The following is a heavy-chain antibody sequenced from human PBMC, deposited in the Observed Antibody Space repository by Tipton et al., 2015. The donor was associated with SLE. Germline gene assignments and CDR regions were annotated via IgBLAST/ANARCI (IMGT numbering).Heavy chain of an antibody. J-gene: IGHJ4*02. Sequence: TLSLTCSVSGGSISSGGYSWSWIRQPPGKGLEWIGFIYHSGSTYYNPSLKSRVTISLDTSKSQFSLELSSVTAADTAVYYCARASERIGHFDYWGRGTLVTVSS. CDR2: IYHSGST. CDR1: GGSISSGGYS. V-gene: IGHV4-30-2*01. CDR3: ARASERIGHFDY. D-gene: IGHD1-1*01.